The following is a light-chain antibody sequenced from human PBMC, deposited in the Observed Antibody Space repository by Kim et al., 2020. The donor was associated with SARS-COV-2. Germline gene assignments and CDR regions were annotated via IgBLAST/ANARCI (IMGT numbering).Light chain of an antibody. CDR1: NIESKS. J-gene: IGLJ3*02. Sequence: SSELTQPPSVSVAPGNTARIACGGNNIESKSVQWYQQKPGQAPVLVIYYNSDRPSGVPERFSASNSGNTATLAIRRVEAGDEADYYCQVWDSTTDSGVFCGGTRLTVL. V-gene: IGLV3-21*01. CDR2: YNS. CDR3: QVWDSTTDSGV.